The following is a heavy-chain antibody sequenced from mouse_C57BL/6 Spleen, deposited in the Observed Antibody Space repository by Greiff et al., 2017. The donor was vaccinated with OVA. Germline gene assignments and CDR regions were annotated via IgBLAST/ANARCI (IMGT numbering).Heavy chain of an antibody. V-gene: IGHV1-80*01. J-gene: IGHJ3*01. Sequence: QVQLKQSGAELVKPGASVKISCKASGYAFRSYWMNWVKQRPGKGLEWIGQIYPGDGDTNYNGKFKGKATLTADKSSSTAYMQLSSLTSEDSAVYFCAREDSPAWFAYWGQGTLVTVSA. CDR3: AREDSPAWFAY. CDR1: GYAFRSYW. CDR2: IYPGDGDT. D-gene: IGHD2-12*01.